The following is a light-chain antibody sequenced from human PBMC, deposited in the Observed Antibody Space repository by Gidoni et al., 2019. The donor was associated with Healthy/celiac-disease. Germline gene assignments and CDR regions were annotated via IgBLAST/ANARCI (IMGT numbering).Light chain of an antibody. CDR2: AAS. V-gene: IGKV1-39*01. Sequence: DIQMTQSPSSLSASVGDRVTITCRASQSISSYLNWYQQKPEKAPKLLIYAASSVVSGVPSRFSGGRSGTDITLTIDSLHPEDFATYYCRQSSNTHTFGHXTKLEIK. CDR3: RQSSNTHT. J-gene: IGKJ5*01. CDR1: QSISSY.